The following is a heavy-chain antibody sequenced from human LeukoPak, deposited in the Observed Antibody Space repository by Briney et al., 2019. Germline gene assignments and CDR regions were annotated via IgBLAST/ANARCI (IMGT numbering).Heavy chain of an antibody. Sequence: ASVKVSCKASGYTFTGYYMHWVRQAPGQGLEWMGWINPNSGGTNYAQKFQGWVTMTRDTSISTAYMELSRLRSEDTAVYYCARGRGRLRGYYGSGKGGDNWFDPWGQGTLVTVSS. CDR1: GYTFTGYY. CDR3: ARGRGRLRGYYGSGKGGDNWFDP. J-gene: IGHJ5*02. CDR2: INPNSGGT. V-gene: IGHV1-2*04. D-gene: IGHD3-10*01.